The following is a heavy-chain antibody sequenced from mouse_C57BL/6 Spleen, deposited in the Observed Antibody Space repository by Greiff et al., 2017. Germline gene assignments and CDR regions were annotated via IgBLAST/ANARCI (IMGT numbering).Heavy chain of an antibody. CDR2: IDPSDSYT. Sequence: QVQLKQPGAELVKPGASVKLSCKASGYTFTSYWMQWVKQRPGQGLEWIGEIDPSDSYTNYNQKFKGKATLTVDTSSSTAYMQLSSLTSEDSAVYYCARGGYDGERYVMDYWGQGTSVTVSS. D-gene: IGHD2-2*01. CDR3: ARGGYDGERYVMDY. J-gene: IGHJ4*01. CDR1: GYTFTSYW. V-gene: IGHV1-50*01.